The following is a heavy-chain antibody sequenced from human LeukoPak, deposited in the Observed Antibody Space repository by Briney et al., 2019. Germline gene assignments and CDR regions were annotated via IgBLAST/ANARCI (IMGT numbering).Heavy chain of an antibody. CDR2: ISWNSGSI. J-gene: IGHJ6*03. D-gene: IGHD6-6*01. Sequence: GGSLRLSCAASGFTFDDYAMHWVRPAPGKGLEWVSGISWNSGSIGYADSVKGRFTISRDNAKNSLYLQMNSLTAEDTALYYCAASSSSRYYYHYMDVWGKGTTVTVSS. CDR1: GFTFDDYA. CDR3: AASSSSRYYYHYMDV. V-gene: IGHV3-9*01.